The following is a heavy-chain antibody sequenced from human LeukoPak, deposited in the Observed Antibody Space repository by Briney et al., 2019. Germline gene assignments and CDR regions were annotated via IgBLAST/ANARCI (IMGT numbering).Heavy chain of an antibody. V-gene: IGHV4-4*02. CDR1: GGSISSSNW. J-gene: IGHJ5*02. CDR3: ARDSYKLMMDWFDP. Sequence: RASGTLSLTCAVSGGSISSSNWWSWVRQPPGKGLEWIGEIYHSGSTNYNPSLKSRVTISVDKSKNQFSLKLSSVTAADTAVYYCARDSYKLMMDWFDPWGQGTLVTVSS. D-gene: IGHD2-8*01. CDR2: IYHSGST.